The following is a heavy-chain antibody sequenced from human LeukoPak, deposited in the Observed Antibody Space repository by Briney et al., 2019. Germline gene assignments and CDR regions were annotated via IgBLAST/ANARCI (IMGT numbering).Heavy chain of an antibody. Sequence: SVKVSCKSSGYTFTDYYFHWVRPAPGQRLEWMGIINPASGSTTYAQSFQGRVTMTRDTSTSTVYMELSSLRSEDTAVYFCARDWLVGVTTALDSWGQGTLVIVSS. CDR3: ARDWLVGVTTALDS. D-gene: IGHD4-17*01. CDR2: INPASGST. J-gene: IGHJ4*02. V-gene: IGHV1-46*01. CDR1: GYTFTDYY.